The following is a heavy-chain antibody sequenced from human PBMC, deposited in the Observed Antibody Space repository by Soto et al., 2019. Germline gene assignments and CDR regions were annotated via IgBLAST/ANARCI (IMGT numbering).Heavy chain of an antibody. CDR1: GFTFGSYS. CDR2: ISSSGSTI. D-gene: IGHD4-17*01. Sequence: EVQLVESGGGLVQPGGSLRLSCAASGFTFGSYSMNWVRQAPGKGLEWVSYISSSGSTIYYADSVKGRFTISRDNAEXXXXXXXXXXXXXXXXXXXXXXXNYGDYLLGYWGKGTLVTVSS. V-gene: IGHV3-48*01. J-gene: IGHJ4*02. CDR3: XXXNYGDYLLGY.